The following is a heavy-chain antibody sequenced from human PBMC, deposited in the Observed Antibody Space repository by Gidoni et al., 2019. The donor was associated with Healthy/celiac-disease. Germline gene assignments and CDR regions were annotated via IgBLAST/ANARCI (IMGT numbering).Heavy chain of an antibody. CDR2: IIPILGIA. D-gene: IGHD1-26*01. CDR3: ARDSVWEAGASRDGYQGVDY. V-gene: IGHV1-69*08. CDR1: GGTFSSYT. Sequence: QVQLVQSGAEVKKPGSSVKVSCKASGGTFSSYTISWVRQAPGQGLEWMGRIIPILGIANYAQKFQGRVTITADKSTSTAYMELSSLRSEDTAVYYCARDSVWEAGASRDGYQGVDYWGQGTLVTVSS. J-gene: IGHJ4*02.